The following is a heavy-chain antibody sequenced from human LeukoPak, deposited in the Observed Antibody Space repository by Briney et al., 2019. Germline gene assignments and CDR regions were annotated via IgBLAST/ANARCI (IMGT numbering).Heavy chain of an antibody. Sequence: GGALRLSCAASGFPLWSYGMHWGPQAPGKGLEWGADIWYDGSNKYYADSVKGRFTISRDNSENTLYLQMNSLRAEDTALYYCASDGIAVDRGIGYFDYWGQGTLVTVSS. CDR3: ASDGIAVDRGIGYFDY. CDR1: GFPLWSYG. D-gene: IGHD6-13*01. CDR2: IWYDGSNK. J-gene: IGHJ4*02. V-gene: IGHV3-33*01.